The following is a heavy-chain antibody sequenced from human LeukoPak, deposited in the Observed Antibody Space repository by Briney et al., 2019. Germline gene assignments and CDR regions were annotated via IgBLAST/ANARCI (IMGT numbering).Heavy chain of an antibody. V-gene: IGHV1-18*01. Sequence: ASVKVSCKASGYRFNINGMSWVRQAPGQAPEWMGWISAYNGKTNSAQKFQGRVTMTTDTSTSTAYMELRSLRSDDTAMYFCARDGAVTPGGIDSFDIWGQGTMVTVSS. CDR1: GYRFNING. CDR2: ISAYNGKT. D-gene: IGHD4-17*01. CDR3: ARDGAVTPGGIDSFDI. J-gene: IGHJ3*02.